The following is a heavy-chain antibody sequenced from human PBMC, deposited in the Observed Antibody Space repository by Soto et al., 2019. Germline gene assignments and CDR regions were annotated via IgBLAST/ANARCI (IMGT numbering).Heavy chain of an antibody. Sequence: GGSLRLSYAASGFTFSSYSMNWVRQAPGKGLEWVSSISSSSSYIYYADSVKGRFTISRDNAKNSLYLQMNSLRAEDTAVYYCAREERSSTIRGSMDVWGQGTTVTVSS. CDR1: GFTFSSYS. V-gene: IGHV3-21*01. D-gene: IGHD2-2*01. J-gene: IGHJ6*02. CDR2: ISSSSSYI. CDR3: AREERSSTIRGSMDV.